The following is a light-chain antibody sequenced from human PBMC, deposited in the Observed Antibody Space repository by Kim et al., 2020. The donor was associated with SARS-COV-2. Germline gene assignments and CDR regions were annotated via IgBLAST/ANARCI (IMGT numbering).Light chain of an antibody. CDR2: AAS. CDR1: QSVSSSY. J-gene: IGKJ1*01. CDR3: QQYGSSPWT. V-gene: IGKV3-20*01. Sequence: SPGERATLSCRASQSVSSSYLAWYPQKPGQAPRLLIYAASTWATGIPDRFSGSGSGTDFTLTISRLEPEDFAVYYCQQYGSSPWTFGQGTKVDIK.